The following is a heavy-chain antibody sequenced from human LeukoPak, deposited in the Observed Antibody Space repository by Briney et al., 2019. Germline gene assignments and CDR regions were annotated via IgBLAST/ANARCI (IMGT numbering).Heavy chain of an antibody. V-gene: IGHV3-21*01. CDR3: ARDHFGSSGYYSHDH. D-gene: IGHD3-22*01. CDR1: GFTFSSYS. CDR2: ISSSSSYI. Sequence: PGGSLRLSCAASGFTFSSYSMNWVRQAPGKGLEWVSSISSSSSYIYYADSVKGRFTISRDNAKNSLYLQMNSLRAEDTAVYYCARDHFGSSGYYSHDHWGQGTLVTVSS. J-gene: IGHJ4*02.